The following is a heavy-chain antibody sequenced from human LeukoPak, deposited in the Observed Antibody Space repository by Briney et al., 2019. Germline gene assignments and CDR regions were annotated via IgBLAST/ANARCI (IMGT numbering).Heavy chain of an antibody. V-gene: IGHV4-39*01. J-gene: IGHJ4*02. Sequence: KPSETLSLTCTVSGGSISSSSYYWGWIRQPPGEGLEWIGSIYYSGSTYYNPSLKSRVTISVDTSKNQFSLKLSSVTAADTAVYYCAARLRSGWPLWGQGTLVTVS. CDR2: IYYSGST. CDR1: GGSISSSSYY. CDR3: AARLRSGWPL. D-gene: IGHD6-19*01.